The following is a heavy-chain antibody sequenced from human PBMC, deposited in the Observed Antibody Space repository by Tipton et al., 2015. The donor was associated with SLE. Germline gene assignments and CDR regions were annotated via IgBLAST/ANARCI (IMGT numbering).Heavy chain of an antibody. CDR2: INHSGST. CDR3: ARGQYNWNYFAL. J-gene: IGHJ2*01. D-gene: IGHD1-20*01. CDR1: GGSFSGYY. V-gene: IGHV4-34*01. Sequence: LRLSCAVYGGSFSGYYWSWIRQPPGKGLEWIGEINHSGSTNYNPSLKSRVTISVDTSKNQFSLKLSSVTAADAAVYYCARGQYNWNYFALWGRGTLVTVSS.